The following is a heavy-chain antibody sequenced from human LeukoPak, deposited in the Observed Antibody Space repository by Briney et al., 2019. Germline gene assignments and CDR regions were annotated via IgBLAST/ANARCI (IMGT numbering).Heavy chain of an antibody. V-gene: IGHV4-34*01. J-gene: IGHJ3*01. D-gene: IGHD3-9*01. CDR2: INHSGST. CDR3: AKGLRYLSFIDAFDV. Sequence: PSETLSLTCAVYGGSFSGYYWSWIRQPPGKGLEWIGEINHSGSTNYNPSLKRRVTISVDTSTTQFSLNLSSVTAADTAVYYCAKGLRYLSFIDAFDVWGQGTMVTVSS. CDR1: GGSFSGYY.